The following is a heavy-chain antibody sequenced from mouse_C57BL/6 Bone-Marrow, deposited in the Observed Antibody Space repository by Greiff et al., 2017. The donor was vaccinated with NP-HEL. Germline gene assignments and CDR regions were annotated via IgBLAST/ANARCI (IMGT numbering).Heavy chain of an antibody. Sequence: QVQLQQSGAELVRPGASVTLSCKASGYTFTDYEMHWVKQTPVHGLEWIGAIDPETGGTAYNQKFKGKAILTADKSSSTAYMELRSLTSEDSAVYYCTRGYDYDGVYYAMDYWGQGTSVTVSS. D-gene: IGHD2-4*01. CDR3: TRGYDYDGVYYAMDY. V-gene: IGHV1-15*01. CDR2: IDPETGGT. J-gene: IGHJ4*01. CDR1: GYTFTDYE.